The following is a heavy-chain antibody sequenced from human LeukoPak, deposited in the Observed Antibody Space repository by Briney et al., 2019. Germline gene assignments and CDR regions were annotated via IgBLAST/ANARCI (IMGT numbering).Heavy chain of an antibody. Sequence: PSETLSLTCAVYGGSFSGYYWSWIRQPPGKGLEWIGEINHSGSTNYNPSLKSRDTISVDTSKNQFSLKLSSVTAADTAVYYCARGRGYCSSTSCYGSWFDPWGQGTLVTVSS. D-gene: IGHD2-2*01. CDR1: GGSFSGYY. J-gene: IGHJ5*02. V-gene: IGHV4-34*01. CDR3: ARGRGYCSSTSCYGSWFDP. CDR2: INHSGST.